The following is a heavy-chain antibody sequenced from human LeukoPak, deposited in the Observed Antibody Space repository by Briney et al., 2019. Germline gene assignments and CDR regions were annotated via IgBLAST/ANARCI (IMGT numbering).Heavy chain of an antibody. CDR2: IKPDGSEK. CDR1: GFSFSAHW. Sequence: PGGSLILSCVVSGFSFSAHWISWVRQAPGKGLEWVADIKPDGSEKYYVDSVKGRFTISRDNAKNSLYLQMNSLRAEDTAVYYCARDTGRYCLDYWGQGTLVTVSS. CDR3: ARDTGRYCLDY. J-gene: IGHJ4*02. D-gene: IGHD1-26*01. V-gene: IGHV3-7*04.